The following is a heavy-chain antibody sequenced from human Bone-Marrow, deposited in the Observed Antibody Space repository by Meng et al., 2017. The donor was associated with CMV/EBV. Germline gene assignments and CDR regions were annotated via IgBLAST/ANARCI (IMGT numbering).Heavy chain of an antibody. CDR2: ISAYNGNT. CDR3: ARGGGYCSSTSCYNRWFDP. V-gene: IGHV1-18*01. CDR1: FSSYA. J-gene: IGHJ5*02. Sequence: FSSYAISWVRQARGRGLEWMGWISAYNGNTNYAQKLQSRVTMTTGTSTSTAYMELRSLRSDDTAVYYCARGGGYCSSTSCYNRWFDPWGQGTLVTVSS. D-gene: IGHD2-2*02.